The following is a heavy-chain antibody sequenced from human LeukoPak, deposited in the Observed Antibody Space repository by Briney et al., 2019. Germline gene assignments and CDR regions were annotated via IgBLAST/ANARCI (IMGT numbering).Heavy chain of an antibody. V-gene: IGHV4-34*01. CDR3: ARVPLRFLGPFDN. D-gene: IGHD3-3*01. J-gene: IGHJ4*02. CDR2: INHSGTT. Sequence: SETLSLTCAVYGGSFKDNYWSWIRQPPGKGLEWIGEINHSGTTNYNPSLKSRVTMSLDTSKNQLSLKLNSVTAADTAVYYCARVPLRFLGPFDNWGQGTLVTVSS. CDR1: GGSFKDNY.